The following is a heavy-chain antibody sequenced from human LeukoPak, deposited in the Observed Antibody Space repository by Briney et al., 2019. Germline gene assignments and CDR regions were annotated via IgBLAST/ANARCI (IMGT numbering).Heavy chain of an antibody. Sequence: PGGSLRLSCAASGFTFSSYGMHWVRQAPGKGLEWAAVISYDGSNKYYADSVKGRFTISRDNSKNTLYLQMNSLRAEDTAVYYCAKEAYDSSGYLGYFDYWGQGALVTVSS. J-gene: IGHJ4*02. CDR1: GFTFSSYG. CDR3: AKEAYDSSGYLGYFDY. CDR2: ISYDGSNK. D-gene: IGHD3-22*01. V-gene: IGHV3-30*18.